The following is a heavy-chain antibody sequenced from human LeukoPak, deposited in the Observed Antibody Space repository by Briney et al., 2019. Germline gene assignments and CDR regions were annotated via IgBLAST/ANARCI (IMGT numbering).Heavy chain of an antibody. CDR3: ARAPNYGDSSYFDY. D-gene: IGHD4-17*01. J-gene: IGHJ4*02. CDR1: GFTFSSYE. Sequence: GGSLRLSCAAAGFTFSSYEMHWVRQAPGKGLEWVAVIWYDGSNKYYADSVKGRFTIPRDNSKNTLYLQMNSLRAEDTAVYFCARAPNYGDSSYFDYWGQGTLVTVSS. CDR2: IWYDGSNK. V-gene: IGHV3-33*08.